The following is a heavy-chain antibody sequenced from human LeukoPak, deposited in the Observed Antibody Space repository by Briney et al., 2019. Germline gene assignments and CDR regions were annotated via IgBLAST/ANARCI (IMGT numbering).Heavy chain of an antibody. V-gene: IGHV3-33*01. CDR3: ARDQDNYDIVTECFDY. CDR1: GFTFSGYG. D-gene: IGHD3-9*01. J-gene: IGHJ4*02. CDR2: IWYDGSNK. Sequence: PGGSLRLSCAASGFTFSGYGMHWVRQAPGKGLEWVALIWYDGSNKYYSDSVKGRFTISRDNSKNTLYLQMNSLRAEDTAVYYCARDQDNYDIVTECFDYWVQGALVTVSS.